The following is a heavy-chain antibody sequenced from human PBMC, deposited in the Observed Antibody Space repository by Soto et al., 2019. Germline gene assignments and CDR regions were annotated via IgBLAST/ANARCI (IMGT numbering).Heavy chain of an antibody. J-gene: IGHJ5*02. V-gene: IGHV4-39*01. D-gene: IGHD6-6*01. Sequence: PSETLSLTCTVSGGSISSSSYYWGWIRQPPGKGLEWIGSIYYSGSTYYNPSLKSRVTISVDTSKNQFSLKLSSVIAADTAVYYCARPQSIAAPNEGWFDPWGQGTLVTVSS. CDR1: GGSISSSSYY. CDR3: ARPQSIAAPNEGWFDP. CDR2: IYYSGST.